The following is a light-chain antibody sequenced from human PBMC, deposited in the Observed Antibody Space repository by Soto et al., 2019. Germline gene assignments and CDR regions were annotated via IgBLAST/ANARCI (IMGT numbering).Light chain of an antibody. CDR2: QAS. V-gene: IGKV1-5*03. CDR1: QSISTY. CDR3: QQYLIFVT. J-gene: IGKJ4*01. Sequence: DIQMTQSPSTLSAYVGDRVTITCRASQSISTYLAWYQQKPGKAPKLLISQASILQSGVPSSFSGSGSGTVFTLIISSLQADDVATYYCQQYLIFVTFGGGTKVEI.